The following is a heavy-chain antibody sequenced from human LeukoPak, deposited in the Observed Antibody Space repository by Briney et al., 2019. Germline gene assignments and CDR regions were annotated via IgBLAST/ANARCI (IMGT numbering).Heavy chain of an antibody. J-gene: IGHJ4*02. V-gene: IGHV3-30*03. Sequence: SGGSLRLSCAASGFTVSSNFMSWVRQAPGKGLEWLATISRDGKRQFYTDSVKGRFTISRDDSRNTLYLQMNSLRPEDTAVYYCARDRLNRAYCGNDCYSAAFDYWGQGTLVTVSS. CDR3: ARDRLNRAYCGNDCYSAAFDY. CDR2: ISRDGKRQ. D-gene: IGHD2-21*02. CDR1: GFTVSSNF.